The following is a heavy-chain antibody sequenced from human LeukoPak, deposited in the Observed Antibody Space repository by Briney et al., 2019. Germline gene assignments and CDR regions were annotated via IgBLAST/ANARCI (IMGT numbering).Heavy chain of an antibody. D-gene: IGHD2-8*01. J-gene: IGHJ4*02. Sequence: PGGSLRLSCAASGFTFSSYSMNWVRQAPGKGLEWVSSISSSSSYIYYADSVKGRFTISRDNAKNSLYLQMNSLRAEDTAVYYCARDQAGFMGRRLVYASSFDYWGQGTLVTVSS. CDR2: ISSSSSYI. V-gene: IGHV3-21*01. CDR1: GFTFSSYS. CDR3: ARDQAGFMGRRLVYASSFDY.